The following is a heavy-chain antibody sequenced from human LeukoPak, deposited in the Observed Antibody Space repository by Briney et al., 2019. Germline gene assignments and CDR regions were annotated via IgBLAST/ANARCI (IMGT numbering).Heavy chain of an antibody. CDR3: ARVKAMATIPYYFDY. V-gene: IGHV1-18*01. Sequence: ASGKCSCKASGYTFTSYGISWVRQAPGQGLEWMGWISAYNGNSNYAQKLQGRVTMTTDTSTSPAYMELRSLRSDDTAVCYCARVKAMATIPYYFDYWGQGTLVTVSS. CDR1: GYTFTSYG. J-gene: IGHJ4*02. CDR2: ISAYNGNS. D-gene: IGHD5-24*01.